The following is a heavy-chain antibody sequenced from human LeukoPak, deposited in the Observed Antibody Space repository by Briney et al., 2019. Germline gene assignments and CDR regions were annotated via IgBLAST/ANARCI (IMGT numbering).Heavy chain of an antibody. CDR1: GGSFSGYY. Sequence: SETLSLTCAVYGGSFSGYYWSWIRQPPGKGLEWIGEINHSGSTNYNPSLKSRVTISVDTSKNQFSLKLSSVTAADTAVYYCARDQGIADYWGQGTLVTVSS. CDR3: ARDQGIADY. CDR2: INHSGST. D-gene: IGHD6-13*01. J-gene: IGHJ4*02. V-gene: IGHV4-34*01.